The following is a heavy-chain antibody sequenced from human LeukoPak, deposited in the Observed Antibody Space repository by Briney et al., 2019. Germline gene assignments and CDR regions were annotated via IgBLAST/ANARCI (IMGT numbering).Heavy chain of an antibody. V-gene: IGHV1-18*01. CDR3: AREGLRSIAARRGTRDYMDV. D-gene: IGHD6-6*01. Sequence: ASVKASCRPFVYTFTSNGITGVRKAPGQGLEWLGWFSGYNSKPFYAQNFQGRVTMTTETSTGTVNMELRSLRPDDTAVYYCAREGLRSIAARRGTRDYMDVWGQGTTVIVSS. CDR2: FSGYNSKP. CDR1: VYTFTSNG. J-gene: IGHJ6*02.